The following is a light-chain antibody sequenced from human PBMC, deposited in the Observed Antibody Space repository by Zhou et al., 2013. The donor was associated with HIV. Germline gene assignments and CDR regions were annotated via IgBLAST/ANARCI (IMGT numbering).Light chain of an antibody. J-gene: IGKJ2*01. CDR1: QGTASY. Sequence: IQLTQSPSSLSASVGDRVTISCRASQGTASYVAWYQQKPGKAPKLLIYGAVTLQSGVPSRFSGSASGTDFTLTISSLQPEDFATYYCQQFNNYIYTFGPGTKLEIK. CDR3: QQFNNYIYT. CDR2: GAV. V-gene: IGKV1-9*01.